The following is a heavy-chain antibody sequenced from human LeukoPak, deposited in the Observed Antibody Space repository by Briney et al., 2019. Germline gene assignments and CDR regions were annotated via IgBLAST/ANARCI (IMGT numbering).Heavy chain of an antibody. CDR3: ARENPPDF. CDR1: GFTLSSYS. Sequence: GGSLRLSCAASGFTLSSYSINWVCQAPGPWLDFVSSISGTSIYIYYADSVKGRFTIFRDNAENSLYLQMNSLRAEDTAVYYWARENPPDFWGQGTMVTVSS. CDR2: ISGTSIYI. J-gene: IGHJ4*02. V-gene: IGHV3-21*01.